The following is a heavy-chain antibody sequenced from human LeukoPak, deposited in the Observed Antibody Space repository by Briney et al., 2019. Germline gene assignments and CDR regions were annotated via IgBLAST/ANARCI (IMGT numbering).Heavy chain of an antibody. J-gene: IGHJ4*02. CDR3: ATTTPPRI. V-gene: IGHV4-34*01. CDR2: INHSGST. D-gene: IGHD1-1*01. CDR1: GGSFSGYY. Sequence: PSETLSLTCAGYGGSFSGYYWSWIRQPPGKGLEWIGEINHSGSTNYNPSLKSRVTISVDTSKNQFSLKLSSVTAADTAVYYCATTTPPRIWGRGTLVTVSS.